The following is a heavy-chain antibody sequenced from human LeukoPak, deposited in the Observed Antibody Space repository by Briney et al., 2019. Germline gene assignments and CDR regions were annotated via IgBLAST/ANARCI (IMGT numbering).Heavy chain of an antibody. D-gene: IGHD2-2*02. CDR3: AKDPTRGYCSSTSCYTFDY. V-gene: IGHV3-30*02. Sequence: GSLRLSCAASGFTFSSYGMHWVRQAPGKGLEWVAFIRYDGSNIYYADSVKGRFTISRDNSKNTLYLQMNSLRAEDTAVYYCAKDPTRGYCSSTSCYTFDYWGQGTLVTVSS. CDR1: GFTFSSYG. CDR2: IRYDGSNI. J-gene: IGHJ4*02.